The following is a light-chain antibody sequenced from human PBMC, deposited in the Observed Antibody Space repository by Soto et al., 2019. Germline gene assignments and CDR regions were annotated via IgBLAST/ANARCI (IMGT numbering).Light chain of an antibody. CDR3: QQYGNSPRYS. Sequence: EIVLTQSPGTLSLSLGERATLSCRASQSVSSNYLAWYQQKPGQAPRLLIYGTSSRATGIPDRFSGSGSGTDFTLTINRLEPEDFAVYYCQQYGNSPRYSFGQGTKLEIK. V-gene: IGKV3-20*01. CDR1: QSVSSNY. J-gene: IGKJ2*03. CDR2: GTS.